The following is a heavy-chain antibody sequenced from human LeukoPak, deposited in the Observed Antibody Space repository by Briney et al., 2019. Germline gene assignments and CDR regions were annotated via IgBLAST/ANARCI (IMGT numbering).Heavy chain of an antibody. Sequence: PGGSLRLSCAASGFTFSSYWMRWARQAPGKGLEWVANIKQDGSEKNYVDSVKGRFTISRDNAKNSLYLQMNSLRAEDTAVYYCASGLELDYWGQEALVTVSS. CDR1: GFTFSSYW. V-gene: IGHV3-7*03. CDR3: ASGLELDY. CDR2: IKQDGSEK. J-gene: IGHJ4*02.